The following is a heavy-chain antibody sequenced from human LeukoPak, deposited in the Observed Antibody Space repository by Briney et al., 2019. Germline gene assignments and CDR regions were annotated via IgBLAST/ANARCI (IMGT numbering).Heavy chain of an antibody. D-gene: IGHD3-22*01. V-gene: IGHV4-4*07. CDR1: GGSISSYY. Sequence: SETLSLTCTVSGGSISSYYWSWIRQPAGKGLEWIGRIHTSGSTNYSPSLKSRVTMSVDTSKNQFTLKLSSVTAADTAVYYCARDRYYYDSSARYFDYWGQGTLVTVSS. CDR3: ARDRYYYDSSARYFDY. J-gene: IGHJ4*02. CDR2: IHTSGST.